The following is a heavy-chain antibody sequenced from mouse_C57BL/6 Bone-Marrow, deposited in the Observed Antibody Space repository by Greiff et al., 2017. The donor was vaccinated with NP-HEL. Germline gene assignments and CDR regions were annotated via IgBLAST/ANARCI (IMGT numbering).Heavy chain of an antibody. J-gene: IGHJ1*03. Sequence: VQLQESGAELVMPGASVKLSCKASGYTFTSYWMHWVKQRPGQGLEWIGEIDPSDSYTNYNQKFKGKSTLTVDKSSSTAYMRLSSLTSEDSAVYYCAREDYGSPWYFDVWGTGTTVTVSS. D-gene: IGHD1-1*01. CDR2: IDPSDSYT. V-gene: IGHV1-69*01. CDR3: AREDYGSPWYFDV. CDR1: GYTFTSYW.